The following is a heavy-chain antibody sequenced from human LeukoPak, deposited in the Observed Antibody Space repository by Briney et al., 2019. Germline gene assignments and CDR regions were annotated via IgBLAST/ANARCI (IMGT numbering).Heavy chain of an antibody. J-gene: IGHJ4*02. CDR2: INHSGST. CDR1: GGSFSGYY. Sequence: SETLSLTCAVYGGSFSGYYWSWIRQPPGKGLEWIGEINHSGSTNYNPFLKSRVTISVDTSKNQFSLKLSSVTAADTAVYYCARVRGVTTTDYWGQGTLVTVSS. D-gene: IGHD3-10*01. CDR3: ARVRGVTTTDY. V-gene: IGHV4-34*01.